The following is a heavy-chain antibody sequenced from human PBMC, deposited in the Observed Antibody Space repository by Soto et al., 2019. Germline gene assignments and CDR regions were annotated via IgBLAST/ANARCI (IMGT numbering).Heavy chain of an antibody. CDR1: GFTFSSYG. CDR2: ISYDGSNK. J-gene: IGHJ1*01. D-gene: IGHD1-26*01. Sequence: QVQLVESGGGVVQPGRSLRLSCAASGFTFSSYGMHWVRQAPGKGLEWVAVISYDGSNKYYADSVKGRFTISRDNSKNTLYLQMNSLRAEDTAVYYCAIHSSHWGQGTLVTVSS. V-gene: IGHV3-30*03. CDR3: AIHSSH.